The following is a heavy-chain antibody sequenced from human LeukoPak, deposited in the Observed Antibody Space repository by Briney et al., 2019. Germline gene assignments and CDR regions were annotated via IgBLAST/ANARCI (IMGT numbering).Heavy chain of an antibody. D-gene: IGHD1-26*01. V-gene: IGHV1-18*01. CDR2: ISAYNGNT. J-gene: IGHJ4*02. Sequence: ASVKVSCKASGYTFTDFGITWVRQAPGQGLEWMGWISAYNGNTNYAQKLQGRVTMTTDTSTSTAYMELRSLRSDDTAVYYCARRLSWEAGGYFDYWGQGTLVTVSS. CDR1: GYTFTDFG. CDR3: ARRLSWEAGGYFDY.